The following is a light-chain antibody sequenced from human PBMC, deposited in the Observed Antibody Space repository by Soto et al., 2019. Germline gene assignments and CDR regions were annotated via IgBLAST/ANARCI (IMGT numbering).Light chain of an antibody. CDR1: GSDVGGSNS. Sequence: SALTKPPSVSGSPGQSITISCTGTGSDVGGSNSVSWYQQHPGKAPKLMIYDVSNWPSGVSNRFSGSKSGNTASLTISGRQADDDADDYCSSYTTSSALKVVFGGGTKLTVL. CDR2: DVS. J-gene: IGLJ2*01. V-gene: IGLV2-14*01. CDR3: SSYTTSSALKVV.